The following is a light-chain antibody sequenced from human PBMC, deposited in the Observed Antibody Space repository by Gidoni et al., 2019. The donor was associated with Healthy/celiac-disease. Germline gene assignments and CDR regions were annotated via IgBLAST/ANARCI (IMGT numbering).Light chain of an antibody. CDR2: GAS. Sequence: ELVLTQSPGTLSLSPGERATLSCRASQSVTSSYLAWYQQKPGQAPRLLIYGASSRATGIPDRFSGGGSGTDFTLTISRLEPEDFAVYYCQQYGSSPGTFGGGTKVEIK. V-gene: IGKV3-20*01. CDR1: QSVTSSY. J-gene: IGKJ4*01. CDR3: QQYGSSPGT.